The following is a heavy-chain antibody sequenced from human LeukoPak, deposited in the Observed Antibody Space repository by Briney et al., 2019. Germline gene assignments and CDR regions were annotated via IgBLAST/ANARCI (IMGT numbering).Heavy chain of an antibody. CDR3: AKWDGDLYYYCYMDV. J-gene: IGHJ6*03. CDR2: ISGSGGST. Sequence: PGGSLRLSCAASGSTFTFYAMSWVRQAPGKGLEWVSVISGSGGSTYYADSVKGRFTISRDNSKNTLYLQMDSLRAEDTAVYYCAKWDGDLYYYCYMDVWGKGTTVTVSS. CDR1: GSTFTFYA. V-gene: IGHV3-23*01. D-gene: IGHD4-17*01.